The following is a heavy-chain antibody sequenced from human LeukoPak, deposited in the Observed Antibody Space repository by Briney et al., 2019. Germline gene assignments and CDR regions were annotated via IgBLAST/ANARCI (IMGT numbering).Heavy chain of an antibody. CDR1: GGSISSYY. Sequence: SETLSLTCTVSGGSISSYYWSWIRQPPGKGLEWMGYIYYSGSTNYNPSLKSRVTISLDTSNNQFSLKLSSVTAADTAVYYCARGRPYYGSGSYYADYWGQGTLVTVSS. V-gene: IGHV4-59*01. CDR3: ARGRPYYGSGSYYADY. D-gene: IGHD3-10*01. J-gene: IGHJ4*02. CDR2: IYYSGST.